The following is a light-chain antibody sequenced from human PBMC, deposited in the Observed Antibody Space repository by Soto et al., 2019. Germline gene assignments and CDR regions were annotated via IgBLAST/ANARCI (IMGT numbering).Light chain of an antibody. CDR1: SYNIGSNA. V-gene: IGLV1-44*01. CDR2: SDD. Sequence: QSVLTQPPSASGTPGQRVTISCSGSSYNIGSNAVRWYQHFPGTAPKVLIYSDDQRPSGVRDRFSGAKSGTSASLAISGLRAEDEGDYFCAAWGDSLNTWVFGGGTKLTVL. J-gene: IGLJ3*02. CDR3: AAWGDSLNTWV.